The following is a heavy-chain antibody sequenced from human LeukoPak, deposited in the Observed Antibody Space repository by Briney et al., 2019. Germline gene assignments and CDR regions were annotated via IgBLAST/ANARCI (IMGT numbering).Heavy chain of an antibody. J-gene: IGHJ4*02. CDR2: IYYSGST. V-gene: IGHV4-59*01. CDR3: ARDVSSYYGSGSYIL. D-gene: IGHD3-10*01. CDR1: GGSISSYY. Sequence: PSETLSLTCTVSGGSISSYYWSWIRQPPGKGLEWIGYIYYSGSTNYNPSLKSRVTISVDTSKNQFSLKLSSVTAADTAVYYCARDVSSYYGSGSYILWGQGTLVTVSS.